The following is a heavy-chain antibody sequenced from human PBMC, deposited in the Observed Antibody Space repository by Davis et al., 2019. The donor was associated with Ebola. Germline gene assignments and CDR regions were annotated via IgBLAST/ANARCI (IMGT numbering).Heavy chain of an antibody. V-gene: IGHV4-39*01. CDR3: ARGYSSSSGGYGMDV. Sequence: PSETLSLTCTVSGGSISSSSYYWGWIRQPPGKGLEWIGSIYYSGSTYYNPSLKSRVTISVDTSKNQFSLKLSSVTAADTAVYYCARGYSSSSGGYGMDVWGKGTTVTVSS. D-gene: IGHD6-6*01. CDR2: IYYSGST. J-gene: IGHJ6*04. CDR1: GGSISSSSYY.